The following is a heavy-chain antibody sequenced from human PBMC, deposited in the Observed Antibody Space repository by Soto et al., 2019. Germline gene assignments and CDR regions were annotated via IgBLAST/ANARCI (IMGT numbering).Heavy chain of an antibody. CDR1: GFTFSSYA. CDR2: ISYDGSNK. V-gene: IGHV3-30-3*01. Sequence: GGSLRLSCAASGFTFSSYAMHWVRQAPGKGLEWVAVISYDGSNKYYADSVKGRFTISRDNSKNTLYLQMNSLRAEDTAVYYCARVKDIVVVVAAMSYGMDVWGQGTTVTVSS. CDR3: ARVKDIVVVVAAMSYGMDV. D-gene: IGHD2-15*01. J-gene: IGHJ6*02.